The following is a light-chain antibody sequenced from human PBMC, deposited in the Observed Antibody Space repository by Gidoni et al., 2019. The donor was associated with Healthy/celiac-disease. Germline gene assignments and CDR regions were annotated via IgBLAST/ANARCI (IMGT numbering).Light chain of an antibody. V-gene: IGKV1-39*01. J-gene: IGKJ4*02. CDR3: QQSYSTPLT. CDR1: QSISSY. CDR2: AAS. Sequence: PSSLSASVGDRGTITSRASQSISSYLNWYQQKPGKAPKLLIYAASSLQSGVPSRFSGSGSGTDFTLTISSLQPEDFATYYCQQSYSTPLTFGGGTKVEIK.